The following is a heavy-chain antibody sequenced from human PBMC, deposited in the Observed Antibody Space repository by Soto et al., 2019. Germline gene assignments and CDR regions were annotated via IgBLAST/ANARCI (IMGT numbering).Heavy chain of an antibody. CDR2: IYWNDDK. Sequence: QITLKESGPTLVKPTQTLTLTCTFSGFSLSTSGVGVGWIRQPPGKALEWLALIYWNDDKRYSPSLKSRLTITKDTSKNQVVLTMTNMDPVDTATYYCAHSGLWPGDYYYGMDGWGQGTTVTVSS. V-gene: IGHV2-5*01. D-gene: IGHD3-10*01. CDR3: AHSGLWPGDYYYGMDG. CDR1: GFSLSTSGVG. J-gene: IGHJ6*02.